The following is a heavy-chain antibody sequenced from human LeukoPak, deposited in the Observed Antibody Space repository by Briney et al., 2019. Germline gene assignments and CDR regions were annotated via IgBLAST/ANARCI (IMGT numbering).Heavy chain of an antibody. CDR2: IYTGGTT. D-gene: IGHD3-16*01. J-gene: IGHJ4*02. V-gene: IGHV3-53*01. CDR1: GFTVSGTH. CDR3: ARDQATSGGGLDS. Sequence: PGPPLRLSCAASGFTVSGTHMSWVRQAPGKGLEWVSAIYTGGTTYYSDSVEGRFTISRDNSKNTLYLLMNSLRAEDTAVYYCARDQATSGGGLDSWGQGTLVTVSS.